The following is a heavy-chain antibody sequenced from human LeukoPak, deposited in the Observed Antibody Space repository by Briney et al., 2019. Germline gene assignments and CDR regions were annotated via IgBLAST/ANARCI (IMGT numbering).Heavy chain of an antibody. CDR3: AKDTGVGYYDSSGYFDY. D-gene: IGHD3-22*01. Sequence: PGGSLRLSCAASGFTFDDYAMHWVRQAPGKGLEWVSGISWNSGSIGYADSVKGRFTISRDNAKNSLYLQMSSLRAEDTALYYCAKDTGVGYYDSSGYFDYWGQGTLVTVSS. CDR2: ISWNSGSI. CDR1: GFTFDDYA. J-gene: IGHJ4*02. V-gene: IGHV3-9*01.